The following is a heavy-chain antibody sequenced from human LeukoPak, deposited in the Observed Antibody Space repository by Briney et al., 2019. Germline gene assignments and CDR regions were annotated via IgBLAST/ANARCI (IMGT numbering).Heavy chain of an antibody. Sequence: ASVKVSCKASGYSFTTYYIHWVRQTPGHGLEWMGRINPISGGTDFAQKFRGRVTMTRDTSINTAYMELSSLRFDDTAIYYCARLSRLEPLHNWGQRTQVTVSS. J-gene: IGHJ4*01. V-gene: IGHV1-2*06. CDR2: INPISGGT. D-gene: IGHD3-16*02. CDR1: GYSFTTYY. CDR3: ARLSRLEPLHN.